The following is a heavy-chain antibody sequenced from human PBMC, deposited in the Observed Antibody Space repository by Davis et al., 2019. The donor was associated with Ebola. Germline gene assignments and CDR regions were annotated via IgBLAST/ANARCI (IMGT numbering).Heavy chain of an antibody. CDR2: ISYDGSNK. Sequence: GESLKISCAASGFTFSSYAMHWVRQAPGKGLEWVAVISYDGSNKYYADSVKGRFTISRYNSKNTLYLQMNSLRAEDTAVYYCARGIVGAATSWFDPWGQGTRVTVSS. CDR1: GFTFSSYA. D-gene: IGHD1-26*01. CDR3: ARGIVGAATSWFDP. J-gene: IGHJ5*02. V-gene: IGHV3-30-3*01.